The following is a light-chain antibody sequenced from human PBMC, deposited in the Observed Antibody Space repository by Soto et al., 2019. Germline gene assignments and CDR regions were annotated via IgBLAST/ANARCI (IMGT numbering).Light chain of an antibody. CDR2: DAS. Sequence: DIQMTQSPPTLSASVGDRVTITGRASQPISSWLAWYHQKPGKAPKLLIYDASNLESGVPSRFSGSGSGTEFTLTISSLQPDDFATYYCQQSYSTPPTFRQGTKVDIK. V-gene: IGKV1-5*01. CDR3: QQSYSTPPT. J-gene: IGKJ1*01. CDR1: QPISSW.